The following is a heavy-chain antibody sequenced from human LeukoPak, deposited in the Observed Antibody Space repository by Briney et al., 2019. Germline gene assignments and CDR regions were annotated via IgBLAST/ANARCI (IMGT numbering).Heavy chain of an antibody. Sequence: GGSLRLSCAASGFTFSSYGMPWVRQAPGKGLEWVAVISYDGSNKYYADSVKGRFTISRDNSKNTLYLQMNSLRAEDTAVYYCAKDLSVSDRSEFDYWGQGTLVTVSS. J-gene: IGHJ4*02. CDR1: GFTFSSYG. CDR2: ISYDGSNK. V-gene: IGHV3-30*18. D-gene: IGHD1-14*01. CDR3: AKDLSVSDRSEFDY.